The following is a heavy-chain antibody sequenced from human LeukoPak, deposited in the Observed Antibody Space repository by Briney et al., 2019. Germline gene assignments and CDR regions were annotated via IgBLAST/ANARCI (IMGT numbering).Heavy chain of an antibody. CDR3: ASRPLLPSYGDYANYFDY. V-gene: IGHV3-21*01. Sequence: TGGSLRLSCAASGFTFSSYSMNWVRQAPGKGLEWVSSISSSSSYIHYADSVKGRFTISRDNAKNSLYLQMNSLRAEDTAVYYCASRPLLPSYGDYANYFDYWGQGTLVTVSS. CDR1: GFTFSSYS. D-gene: IGHD4-17*01. J-gene: IGHJ4*02. CDR2: ISSSSSYI.